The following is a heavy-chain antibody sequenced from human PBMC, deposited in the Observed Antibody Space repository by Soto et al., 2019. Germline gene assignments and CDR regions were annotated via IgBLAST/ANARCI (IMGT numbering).Heavy chain of an antibody. CDR3: ARLLKDIVLVPAAIIGMDV. CDR2: FYYSEYT. Sequence: SETRCLTWNVGGGSIGSKTCCWGWIRKSPWKGLEWIATFYYSEYTYYNPSLKSRVTIFVDASKNQFSLKLSSVTAADTAVYYCARLLKDIVLVPAAIIGMDVWGQGTTVT. D-gene: IGHD2-2*02. V-gene: IGHV4-39*01. CDR1: GGSIGSKTCC. J-gene: IGHJ6*02.